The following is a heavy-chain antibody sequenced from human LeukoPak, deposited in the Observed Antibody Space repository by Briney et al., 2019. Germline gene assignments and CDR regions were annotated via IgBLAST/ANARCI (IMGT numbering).Heavy chain of an antibody. CDR2: ISSSSSYI. V-gene: IGHV3-21*01. Sequence: PGGSLRLSCAASGFTFSSYSMNWVRQAPGKGLEWVSSISSSSSYIYYADSVKGRFTISRDNAKNSLYLQMNSLRAEDTAVYYCARGVVAARFWFDPWGQGTLVTVSS. CDR1: GFTFSSYS. CDR3: ARGVVAARFWFDP. D-gene: IGHD2-15*01. J-gene: IGHJ5*02.